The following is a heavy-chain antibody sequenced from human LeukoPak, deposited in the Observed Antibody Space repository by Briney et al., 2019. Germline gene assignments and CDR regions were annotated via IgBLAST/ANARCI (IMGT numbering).Heavy chain of an antibody. CDR1: GFTFSTYE. V-gene: IGHV3-9*01. CDR3: AKDYQWLVDFDY. D-gene: IGHD6-19*01. CDR2: ISWNSGSI. Sequence: PGGSLRLSCAASGFTFSTYEMNWVRQAPGKGVEWVSGISWNSGSIGYADSVKGRFTISRDNAKNSLYLQMNSLRAEGTALYYCAKDYQWLVDFDYWGQGTLVTVSS. J-gene: IGHJ4*02.